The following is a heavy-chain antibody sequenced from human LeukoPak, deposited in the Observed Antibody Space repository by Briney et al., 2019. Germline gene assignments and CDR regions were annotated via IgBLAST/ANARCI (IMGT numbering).Heavy chain of an antibody. CDR1: GGSISSYY. J-gene: IGHJ4*02. Sequence: PSETLSLTCTLSGGSISSYYWSWIRQPPGKGLEWIGYIYYSGSTNYNPSLKSRVTISVDTSKNQFSLKLSSVTAADTAVYYCASSSIAVAGTLNRFDYWGQGTLVTVSS. CDR3: ASSSIAVAGTLNRFDY. V-gene: IGHV4-59*01. CDR2: IYYSGST. D-gene: IGHD6-19*01.